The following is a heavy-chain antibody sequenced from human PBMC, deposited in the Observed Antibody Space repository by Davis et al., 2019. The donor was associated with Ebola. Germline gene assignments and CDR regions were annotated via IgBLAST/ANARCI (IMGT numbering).Heavy chain of an antibody. CDR3: ARRIVMVATTEDSWLDP. Sequence: PSETLSLTCSVSGDSISTYYWNWIRQPPGKGLEWIGYIHYTGSTNYNPSLKSRVTISVDTSNSQFSLKLTSVTAADTAVYYCARRIVMVATTEDSWLDPWGQGILVTVSS. CDR2: IHYTGST. D-gene: IGHD2-15*01. V-gene: IGHV4-59*08. CDR1: GDSISTYY. J-gene: IGHJ5*02.